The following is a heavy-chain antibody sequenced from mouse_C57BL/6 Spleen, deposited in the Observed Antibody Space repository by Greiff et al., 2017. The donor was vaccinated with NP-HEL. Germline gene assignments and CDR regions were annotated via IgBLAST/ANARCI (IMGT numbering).Heavy chain of an antibody. V-gene: IGHV1-11*01. Sequence: VQLQQPGAELASPGASVTLSCKASGYTFTDYFMNWVKKRPGQGLEWIGRIYPVSGDTNYNEKFMSKATLSVDRSSITVYMMLNSLTSEDSAVYYCGRSSSGYGGFDYWGQGTTLTVSS. CDR1: GYTFTDYF. D-gene: IGHD3-2*02. CDR2: IYPVSGDT. J-gene: IGHJ2*01. CDR3: GRSSSGYGGFDY.